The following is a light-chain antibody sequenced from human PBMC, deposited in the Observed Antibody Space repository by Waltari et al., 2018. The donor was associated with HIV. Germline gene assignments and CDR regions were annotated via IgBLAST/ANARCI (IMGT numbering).Light chain of an antibody. CDR3: YSAADNNISF. CDR1: LLGKKY. CDR2: KAS. Sequence: SFELTQPSSVSVSPGQTARITCSGDLLGKKYARWLQQKPGQAPLVVICKASERPSGIPGRFSGSNSGTTVTLTISWAQVEDEADYYCYSAADNNISFFGGGTKLTVL. J-gene: IGLJ2*01. V-gene: IGLV3-27*01.